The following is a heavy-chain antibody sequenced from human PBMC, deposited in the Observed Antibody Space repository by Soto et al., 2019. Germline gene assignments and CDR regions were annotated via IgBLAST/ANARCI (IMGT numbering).Heavy chain of an antibody. CDR1: GFTFSSYA. Sequence: GGSLRLSCAASGFTFSSYAMHWVRQAPGKGLEWVAVISYDGSNKYYADSVKGRFTISRDNSKNTLYLQKNSLRAEDTAVYYCARVQNNYTYYYYYYGMDVWGQGTTVTVSS. CDR3: ARVQNNYTYYYYYYGMDV. V-gene: IGHV3-30-3*01. J-gene: IGHJ6*02. D-gene: IGHD1-1*01. CDR2: ISYDGSNK.